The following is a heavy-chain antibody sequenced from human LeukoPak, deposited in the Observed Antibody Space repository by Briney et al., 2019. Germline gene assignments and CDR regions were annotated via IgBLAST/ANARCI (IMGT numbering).Heavy chain of an antibody. V-gene: IGHV1-2*02. J-gene: IGHJ5*02. CDR1: GYTFTGYY. Sequence: ASVKVSCKASGYTFTGYYMHWVRQAPGQGLEWMGWINPNSGGTNYAQKFQGRVTMTRDTSISTAYMELSRLRSDDTAVYYCARDNALSSSWYNWFDPWGQGTLVTVSS. D-gene: IGHD6-13*01. CDR2: INPNSGGT. CDR3: ARDNALSSSWYNWFDP.